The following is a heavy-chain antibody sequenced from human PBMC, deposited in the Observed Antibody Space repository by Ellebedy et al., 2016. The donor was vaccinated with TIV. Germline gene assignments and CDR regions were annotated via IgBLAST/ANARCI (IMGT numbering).Heavy chain of an antibody. CDR3: ARDRGHKGYCSGGSCYADY. J-gene: IGHJ4*02. V-gene: IGHV1-8*01. D-gene: IGHD2-15*01. Sequence: ASVKVSXKASGYTFTSYDINWVRQATGQGLEWMGWMNPNSGNTNYAQKLQGRVTMTTNTSTSTAYMELRSLRSDDTAVYYCARDRGHKGYCSGGSCYADYWGQGTLVTVSS. CDR2: MNPNSGNT. CDR1: GYTFTSYD.